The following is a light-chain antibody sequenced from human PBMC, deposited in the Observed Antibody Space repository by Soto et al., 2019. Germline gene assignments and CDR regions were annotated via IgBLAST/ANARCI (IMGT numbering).Light chain of an antibody. CDR1: QSISSW. V-gene: IGKV1-5*03. CDR2: KAS. CDR3: QQYWT. Sequence: DIQMTQSPSTLSASVGDRVTITCRASQSISSWLAWYQQKQGKAPKLLIYKASSLESGVPSRFSGSGSGTEFTLTISSLQPDDFATYYCQQYWTFGQGTKVDI. J-gene: IGKJ1*01.